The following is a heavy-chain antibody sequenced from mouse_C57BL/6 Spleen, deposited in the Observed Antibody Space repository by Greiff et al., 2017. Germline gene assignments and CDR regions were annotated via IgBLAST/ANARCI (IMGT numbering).Heavy chain of an antibody. D-gene: IGHD2-4*01. J-gene: IGHJ1*03. CDR3: ARRTNDYDWYFDV. Sequence: QVTLKESGPGILQSSQTLSLSCSSSGFSLSTSGMGVSWIRHPSGNGLEWLAHPYWDDDKRYNPYLKSRLTISKDTYSNHVFLKITSVDTADTATYYCARRTNDYDWYFDVWGTGTTVTVSS. V-gene: IGHV8-12*01. CDR2: PYWDDDK. CDR1: GFSLSTSGMG.